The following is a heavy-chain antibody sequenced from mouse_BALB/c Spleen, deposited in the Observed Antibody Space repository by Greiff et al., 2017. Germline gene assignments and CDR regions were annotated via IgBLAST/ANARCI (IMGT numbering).Heavy chain of an antibody. CDR2: IYPGDGDT. Sequence: QVQLQQSGAELVRPGSSVKISCKASGYAFSSYWMNWVKQRPGQGLEWIGQIYPGDGDTNYNGKFKGKATLTADKSSSTAYMQLSSLTSEDSAVYFCARSSGGYYAMDYWGQGTSVTVSS. J-gene: IGHJ4*01. CDR1: GYAFSSYW. D-gene: IGHD6-1*01. V-gene: IGHV1-80*01. CDR3: ARSSGGYYAMDY.